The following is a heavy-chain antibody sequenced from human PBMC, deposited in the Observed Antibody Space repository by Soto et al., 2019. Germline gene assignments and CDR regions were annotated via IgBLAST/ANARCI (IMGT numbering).Heavy chain of an antibody. Sequence: QAQLVQSGAEVKKPGASVKVSCQAGGYTFADYGISWVRQAPGQGLEWVGWIGPYNGNTNYAQNLQDRVTMTTDTSKKTAYMELRIVRSDHTALYYCASSYCTVDSFYTCWHCELWGCGTLLTISS. D-gene: IGHD2-15*01. CDR2: IGPYNGNT. CDR1: GYTFADYG. J-gene: IGHJ2*01. CDR3: ASSYCTVDSFYTCWHCEL. V-gene: IGHV1-18*01.